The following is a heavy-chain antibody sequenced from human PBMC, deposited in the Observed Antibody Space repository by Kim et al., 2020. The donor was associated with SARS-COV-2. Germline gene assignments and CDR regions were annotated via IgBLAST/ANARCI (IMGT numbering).Heavy chain of an antibody. CDR1: GDSVSSNSAA. CDR3: ARVSGYCSSTSCFAGAFDI. J-gene: IGHJ3*02. Sequence: SQTLSLTCAXXGDSVSSNSAAWNWIRQSPSRGLEWLGRTYYRSKWYNDYAVSVKSRITINPDTSKNQFSLQLNSVTPEDTAVYYCARVSGYCSSTSCFAGAFDIWGQGTMVTVSS. V-gene: IGHV6-1*01. CDR2: TYYRSKWYN. D-gene: IGHD2-2*01.